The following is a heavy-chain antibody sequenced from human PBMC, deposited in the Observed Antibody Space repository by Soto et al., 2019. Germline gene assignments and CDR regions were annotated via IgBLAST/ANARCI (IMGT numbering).Heavy chain of an antibody. CDR2: IYYSGST. D-gene: IGHD2-2*01. V-gene: IGHV4-31*03. Sequence: QVQLQESGPGLVKPSQTLSLTCTFSGGSIRSGGYYWSWISQHPGKGLEWIGYIYYSGSTYYNPSLTSRVTISVDPSKNQFSLKLSSVTAAATAVYYCARGRTSSTTTGDYWGQGTLVTVSS. J-gene: IGHJ4*02. CDR3: ARGRTSSTTTGDY. CDR1: GGSIRSGGYY.